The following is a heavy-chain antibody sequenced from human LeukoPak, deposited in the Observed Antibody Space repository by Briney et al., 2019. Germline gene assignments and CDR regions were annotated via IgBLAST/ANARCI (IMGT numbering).Heavy chain of an antibody. CDR1: GFTFSSYA. D-gene: IGHD3-22*01. CDR3: VKATMIVVVYFDY. Sequence: GGSLRLSCAASGFTFSSYAMSWVRQAPGKGLEWVSAISGSGGSTYYADSVKGRFTISRDNSKNTLYLQMNSLRAEDTAVYYCVKATMIVVVYFDYWGQGTLVTVSS. J-gene: IGHJ4*02. V-gene: IGHV3-23*01. CDR2: ISGSGGST.